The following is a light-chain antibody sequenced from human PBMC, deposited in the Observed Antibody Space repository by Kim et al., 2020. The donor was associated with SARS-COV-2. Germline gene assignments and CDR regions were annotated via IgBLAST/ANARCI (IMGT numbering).Light chain of an antibody. J-gene: IGKJ4*01. V-gene: IGKV3-20*01. CDR2: GAS. Sequence: SPGERATLSYRAIQSVSSNSLAWYQQKPGQAPRLLIYGASSRATVIPDRFSGSASGTDFTLTINRLEPEDFAVYYCQQYAGSPLTFGGGTKVDIK. CDR1: QSVSSNS. CDR3: QQYAGSPLT.